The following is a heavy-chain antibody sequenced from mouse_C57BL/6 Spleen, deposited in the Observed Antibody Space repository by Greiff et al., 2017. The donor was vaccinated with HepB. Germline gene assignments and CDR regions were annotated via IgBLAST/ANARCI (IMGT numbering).Heavy chain of an antibody. CDR3: ARESVVAGGMDY. V-gene: IGHV1-53*01. J-gene: IGHJ4*01. CDR1: GYTFTSYW. CDR2: INPSNGGT. Sequence: QVQLQQPGTELVKPGASVKLSCKASGYTFTSYWMHWVKQRPGQGLEWIGNINPSNGGTNYNEKFKSKATLTVDKSSSTAYMQLNSLTSEDSAVYYCARESVVAGGMDYWGQGTSVTVSS. D-gene: IGHD1-1*01.